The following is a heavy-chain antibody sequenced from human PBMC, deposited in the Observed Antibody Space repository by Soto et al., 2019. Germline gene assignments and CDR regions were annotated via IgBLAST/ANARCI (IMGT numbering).Heavy chain of an antibody. J-gene: IGHJ4*02. D-gene: IGHD2-15*01. V-gene: IGHV1-18*04. CDR3: ARGPAGGLRGGVSY. CDR2: ISAYNGDT. CDR1: GYTFTNYG. Sequence: QVQLVQSGGEVKKPGASVKVSCKTSGYTFTNYGITWVRQAPGQVLKWMGWISAYNGDTNYAQKFQGRVIMTTDTSTTTAYMELRSLRSDDTAVYYCARGPAGGLRGGVSYWGQGTLVTVSS.